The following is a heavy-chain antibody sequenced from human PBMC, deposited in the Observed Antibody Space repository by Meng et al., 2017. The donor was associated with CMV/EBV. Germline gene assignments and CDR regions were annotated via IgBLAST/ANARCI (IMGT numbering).Heavy chain of an antibody. CDR2: INPNSGGT. Sequence: SVNVSCKASGYAFTGYYMHWVRQAPGQGLEGMGWINPNSGGTNYAQKSQGRVTMTRDTSISTAYMELSRLRSDDTAVYYCARVVPAAIGTIDYWGQGTLVTVSS. CDR1: GYAFTGYY. J-gene: IGHJ4*02. D-gene: IGHD2-2*01. CDR3: ARVVPAAIGTIDY. V-gene: IGHV1-2*02.